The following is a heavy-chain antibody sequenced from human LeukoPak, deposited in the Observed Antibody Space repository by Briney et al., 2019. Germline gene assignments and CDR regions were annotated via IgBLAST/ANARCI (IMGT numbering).Heavy chain of an antibody. CDR3: ARSRTSCCIDY. CDR1: GGSISSYY. D-gene: IGHD2-2*01. J-gene: IGHJ4*02. Sequence: SETLSLTCTVSGGSISSYYWSWIRQPPGKGLDWIGYIYYSRSTNYNPSLKSRVTISVDTSKNQFSLKLSSVAAADTAVYYCARSRTSCCIDYWGQGTLVTVSS. CDR2: IYYSRST. V-gene: IGHV4-59*01.